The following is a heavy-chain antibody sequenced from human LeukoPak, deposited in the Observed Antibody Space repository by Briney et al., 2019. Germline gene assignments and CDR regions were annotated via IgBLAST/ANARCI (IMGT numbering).Heavy chain of an antibody. J-gene: IGHJ4*02. D-gene: IGHD6-13*01. CDR3: AKDARGIAPLHLDY. V-gene: IGHV3-48*01. Sequence: GGPLRLSCAASGFTFSTYSMNWVRQPPGKGLEWVSYITSDSVTMFYADSVKGRFTISRDNSKNTLYLQMNSLRAEDTAVYYCAKDARGIAPLHLDYWGQGTLVTVSS. CDR1: GFTFSTYS. CDR2: ITSDSVTM.